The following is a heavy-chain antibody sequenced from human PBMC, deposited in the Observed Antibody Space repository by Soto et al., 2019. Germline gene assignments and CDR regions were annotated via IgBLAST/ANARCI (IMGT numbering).Heavy chain of an antibody. V-gene: IGHV3-49*04. CDR3: TRASSLDFDF. CDR2: IRRNAYGGTT. J-gene: IGHJ4*02. CDR1: GFTFGDYA. D-gene: IGHD3-16*01. Sequence: GGSLRLSCTTSGFTFGDYALSWVRQAPGKGLEWVGFIRRNAYGGTTDYATSVKGRFTISRDDSKSIAYLQMNSLRTEDTALYYCTRASSLDFDFWGQGTLVTVSS.